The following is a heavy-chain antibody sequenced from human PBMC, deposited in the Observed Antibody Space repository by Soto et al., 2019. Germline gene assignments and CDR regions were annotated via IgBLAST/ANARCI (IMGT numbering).Heavy chain of an antibody. Sequence: EVQLVESGGGLVQPGRSLRLSCAASGFTFNDYAMHWVRQAPGKGLEWVAGISWNGGSIGYVDSVKGRFIISRDNAKSSLYLHMYSLRPEDTALYYCAKGPVIRFLEWLFEGVDSWGQGTLVTVSS. CDR1: GFTFNDYA. CDR2: ISWNGGSI. V-gene: IGHV3-9*01. D-gene: IGHD3-3*01. J-gene: IGHJ4*02. CDR3: AKGPVIRFLEWLFEGVDS.